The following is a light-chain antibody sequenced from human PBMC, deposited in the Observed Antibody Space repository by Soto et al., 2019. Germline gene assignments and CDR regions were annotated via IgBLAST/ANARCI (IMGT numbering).Light chain of an antibody. CDR1: QTISNF. CDR3: QQSYSTPHT. J-gene: IGKJ2*01. V-gene: IGKV1-39*01. Sequence: DIQMTQSPSSLSASVGDRVTITCRAGQTISNFLNWYQQKPGQAPNLLIYAASALQSGVPSRFSGSGSGTDFTLTISSLQPEDFGTYHCQQSYSTPHTFGQGTKVDIK. CDR2: AAS.